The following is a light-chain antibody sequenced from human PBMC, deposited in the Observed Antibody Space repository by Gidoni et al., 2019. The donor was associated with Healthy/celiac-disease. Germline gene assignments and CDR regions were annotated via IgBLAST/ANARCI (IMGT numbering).Light chain of an antibody. CDR3: SSYTSSSTRRV. CDR1: SSDVGGYNY. CDR2: DVS. V-gene: IGLV2-14*01. Sequence: QSALPQPASVSGSPGQPITIACTGTSSDVGGYNYVSWYQQHPGKAPKLMIYDVSNRPSGVSNRFSGSKSGNTASLTISGLQAEDEADYYCSSYTSSSTRRVFGTGTKVTVL. J-gene: IGLJ1*01.